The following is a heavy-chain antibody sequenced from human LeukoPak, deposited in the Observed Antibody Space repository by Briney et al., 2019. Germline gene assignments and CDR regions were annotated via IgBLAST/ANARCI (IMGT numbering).Heavy chain of an antibody. J-gene: IGHJ3*02. V-gene: IGHV3-30*02. CDR2: IRYDGSNK. D-gene: IGHD2-2*01. Sequence: PGGSLRLSCAASGFTFSSYGMHWVRQAPGKGLEWVAFIRYDGSNKYYADSVKGRFTISRDNSKNTLYLQMNSLRAADTAVYYCAREDIVVVPAARGTDFWSGAPRIWGQGTMVTVSS. CDR1: GFTFSSYG. CDR3: AREDIVVVPAARGTDFWSGAPRI.